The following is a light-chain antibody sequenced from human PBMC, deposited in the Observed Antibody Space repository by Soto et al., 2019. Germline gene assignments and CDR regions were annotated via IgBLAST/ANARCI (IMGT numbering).Light chain of an antibody. Sequence: DIQLTQSPSTLSASVGDRVTIACRASQSISRWMAWYQQKPGEAPKLLIYKASTLESGVPSRFSGSGSGTDFTLKISRVEAEDIGVYYCMQALQSITFGQGTRLEIK. J-gene: IGKJ5*01. V-gene: IGKV1-5*03. CDR2: KAS. CDR1: QSISRW. CDR3: MQALQSIT.